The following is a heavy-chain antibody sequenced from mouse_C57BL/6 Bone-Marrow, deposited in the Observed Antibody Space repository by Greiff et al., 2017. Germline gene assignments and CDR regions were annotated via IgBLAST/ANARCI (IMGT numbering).Heavy chain of an antibody. CDR1: GFTFSDYG. Sequence: EVKLMESGGGLVQPGGSLKLSCAASGFTFSDYGMHWVRQAPEKGLEWVAYISSGSSTIYYADTVKGRFTISRDNAKNTLFLQMTSLRTEDTAMYYCARPLYFDVWDTGTTVTVTS. J-gene: IGHJ1*03. CDR2: ISSGSSTI. V-gene: IGHV5-17*01. D-gene: IGHD6-1*01. CDR3: ARPLYFDV.